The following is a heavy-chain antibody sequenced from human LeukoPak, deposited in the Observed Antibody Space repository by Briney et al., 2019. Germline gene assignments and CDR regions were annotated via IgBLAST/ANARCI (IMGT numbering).Heavy chain of an antibody. CDR2: ISGSGGST. Sequence: PRGSLRLSCAASGFTFSSYAMSWVRQAPGKGLGWVSAISGSGGSTYYADSVKGRFTISRDNSKNTLYLQMNSLRAEDTAVYYCANIVVVVAATSDFDYWSQGTLVTVSS. V-gene: IGHV3-23*01. J-gene: IGHJ4*02. D-gene: IGHD2-15*01. CDR3: ANIVVVVAATSDFDY. CDR1: GFTFSSYA.